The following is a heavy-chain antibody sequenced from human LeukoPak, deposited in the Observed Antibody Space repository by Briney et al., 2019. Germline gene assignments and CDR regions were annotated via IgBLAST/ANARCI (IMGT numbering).Heavy chain of an antibody. CDR2: IKQDGSEK. Sequence: PGGSLRLSCAASGFTFSSYGMHWVRQAPGKGLEWVANIKQDGSEKYYVDSVKGRFTISRDNAKNSLYLQMNSLIAEDTAVYYCARDREWELLLAFDIWGQGTMVTVSS. J-gene: IGHJ3*02. CDR1: GFTFSSYG. CDR3: ARDREWELLLAFDI. V-gene: IGHV3-7*01. D-gene: IGHD1-26*01.